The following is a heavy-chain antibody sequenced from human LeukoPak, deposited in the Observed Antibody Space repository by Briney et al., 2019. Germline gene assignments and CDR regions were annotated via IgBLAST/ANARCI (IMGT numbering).Heavy chain of an antibody. CDR3: ARGFRGDNFDY. J-gene: IGHJ4*02. D-gene: IGHD7-27*01. Sequence: PSETLSLTCSVSGYSISSAYYWGCIRQPPGRGLEWIGTMYHSGSTNYNPSLKSRVTLSVDTSKNQFSLKLSSVTAADTAVYFCARGFRGDNFDYWGQGTLVTVSS. V-gene: IGHV4-38-2*02. CDR2: MYHSGST. CDR1: GYSISSAYY.